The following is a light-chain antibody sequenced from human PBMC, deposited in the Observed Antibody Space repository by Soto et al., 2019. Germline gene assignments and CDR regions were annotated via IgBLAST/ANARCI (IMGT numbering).Light chain of an antibody. Sequence: QSVLTQPPSVSGAPGQRVTISCTGNSSNLGAGYDVHWYQQLPGAAPKLVIFGNRNRPSGVPERFSGSKSGTSASLAITGLQAEDEADYYCSSYAGSTNYVFGTGTKLTVL. CDR2: GNR. CDR3: SSYAGSTNYV. V-gene: IGLV1-40*01. CDR1: SSNLGAGYD. J-gene: IGLJ1*01.